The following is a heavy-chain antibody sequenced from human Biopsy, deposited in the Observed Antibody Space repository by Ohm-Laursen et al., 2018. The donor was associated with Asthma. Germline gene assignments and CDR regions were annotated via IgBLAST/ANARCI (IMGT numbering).Heavy chain of an antibody. J-gene: IGHJ4*02. CDR2: IYSGGTS. V-gene: IGHV3-53*01. CDR3: ARGDSSNWSHYYFDY. D-gene: IGHD3-22*01. Sequence: SLRLSCAASGFAVSRDHMFWVRQAPGKGLEWVSGIYSGGTSHTADSVRGQFTISRDYSKNTLYLQMHSLRAEDTAVYYCARGDSSNWSHYYFDYWGQGTLVTVSS. CDR1: GFAVSRDH.